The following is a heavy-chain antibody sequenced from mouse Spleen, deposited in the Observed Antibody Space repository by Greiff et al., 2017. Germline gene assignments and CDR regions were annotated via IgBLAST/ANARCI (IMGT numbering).Heavy chain of an antibody. V-gene: IGHV1S81*02. CDR1: GYTFTSYW. Sequence: QVQLQQPGAELVKPGASVKLSCKASGYTFTSYWMHWVKQRPGQGLEWIGEINPSNGRTNYNEKFKSKATLTVDKSSSTAYMQLSSLTSEDSAVYYCARRPPGGIWFAYWGQGTLVTVSA. J-gene: IGHJ3*01. CDR2: INPSNGRT. CDR3: ARRPPGGIWFAY.